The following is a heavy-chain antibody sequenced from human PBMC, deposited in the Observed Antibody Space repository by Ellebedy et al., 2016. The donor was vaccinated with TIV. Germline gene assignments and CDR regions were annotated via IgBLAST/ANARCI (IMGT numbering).Heavy chain of an antibody. J-gene: IGHJ4*02. D-gene: IGHD1-7*01. CDR1: GFTFSSYW. Sequence: GGSLRLSCAASGFTFSSYWMHWVRQAPGKGLVWVSRINSDGSITDYADSVKGRFTISRDNAKNTLYLQMNSLRAEDTAVYYCARGDRAGTTRLVDYWGQGTLVTVSS. V-gene: IGHV3-74*01. CDR2: INSDGSIT. CDR3: ARGDRAGTTRLVDY.